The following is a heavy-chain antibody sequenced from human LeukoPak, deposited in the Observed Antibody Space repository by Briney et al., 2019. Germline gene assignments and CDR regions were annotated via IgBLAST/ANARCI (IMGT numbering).Heavy chain of an antibody. V-gene: IGHV3-74*01. D-gene: IGHD6-19*01. Sequence: PGGSLRLSCATSGFSLRNYGMHWVRQAAGKGLVWVSRINSDGSSTTYADSVKGRLTISRDNAKNTLYLQMSSLRAEDTAVYYCVRESSAWELDYWGQGTLVTVSS. J-gene: IGHJ4*02. CDR3: VRESSAWELDY. CDR2: INSDGSST. CDR1: GFSLRNYG.